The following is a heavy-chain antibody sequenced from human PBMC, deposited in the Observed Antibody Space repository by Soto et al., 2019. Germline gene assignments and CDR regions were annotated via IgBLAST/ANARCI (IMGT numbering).Heavy chain of an antibody. CDR3: ARVSGRRGITIFGVDPYYYYGMDV. D-gene: IGHD3-3*01. CDR1: GGSFSGYY. CDR2: INHSGST. Sequence: SETLSLTCAVYGGSFSGYYWSWIRQPPGKGLEWIGEINHSGSTNYNPSLKSRVTISVDTSKNQFSLKLSSVTAADTAVYYCARVSGRRGITIFGVDPYYYYGMDVWGQGTTVTVSS. J-gene: IGHJ6*02. V-gene: IGHV4-34*01.